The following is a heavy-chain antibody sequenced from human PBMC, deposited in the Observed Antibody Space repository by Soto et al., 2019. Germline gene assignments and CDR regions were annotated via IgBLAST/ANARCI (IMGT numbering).Heavy chain of an antibody. V-gene: IGHV4-39*01. Sequence: PSETLSLTCTVSGGSISSSSYYWGWIRQPPGKGLEWIGSIYYSGSTYYNPSLKSRVTISVDTSKNQFSLKLSSVTAADTAVYYCARPRGTYCTNGVCYGYYFDYWGQGTLVTVSS. J-gene: IGHJ4*02. CDR3: ARPRGTYCTNGVCYGYYFDY. D-gene: IGHD2-8*01. CDR2: IYYSGST. CDR1: GGSISSSSYY.